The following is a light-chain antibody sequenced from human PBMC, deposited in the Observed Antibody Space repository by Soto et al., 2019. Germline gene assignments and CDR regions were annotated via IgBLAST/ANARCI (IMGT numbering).Light chain of an antibody. CDR2: AAS. CDR3: QQSSNIPYT. J-gene: IGKJ2*01. Sequence: DIQMTQSPSSLSASVGDRVTITCRASQTFSTYLNWYQQNPRKAPKLLIYAASSFQSGVPSRFSGSGSGTDFTLTISSLQPEDFATYYCQQSSNIPYTFGQGTKLEIK. CDR1: QTFSTY. V-gene: IGKV1-39*01.